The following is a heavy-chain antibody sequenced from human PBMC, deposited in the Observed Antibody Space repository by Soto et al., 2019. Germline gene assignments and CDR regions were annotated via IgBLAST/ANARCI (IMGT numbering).Heavy chain of an antibody. CDR3: ARAHYYGSGSYVHYGMDV. J-gene: IGHJ6*02. CDR2: IYYSGST. CDR1: GGSISSYY. Sequence: SETLSLTCTVSGGSISSYYWSWIRQPPGKGLEWIGYIYYSGSTNYNPSLKSRVTISVDTSKNQFSLKLRSVTAADTAVYYCARAHYYGSGSYVHYGMDVWGQGTTVTVSS. D-gene: IGHD3-10*01. V-gene: IGHV4-59*01.